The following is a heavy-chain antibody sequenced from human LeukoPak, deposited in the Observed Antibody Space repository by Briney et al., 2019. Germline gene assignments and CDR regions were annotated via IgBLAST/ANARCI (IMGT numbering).Heavy chain of an antibody. CDR3: ARVGAKAYSWFDP. V-gene: IGHV1-69*05. CDR2: IIPIFGTA. J-gene: IGHJ5*02. CDR1: GGTFSSYA. D-gene: IGHD1-26*01. Sequence: SVKVSCKASGGTFSSYAISWVRQAPGQGLEWMGGIIPIFGTANYAQKFQGRVTITTDESTSTAYMELSSLRSEDTAVYYCARVGAKAYSWFDPWGQETLVTVSS.